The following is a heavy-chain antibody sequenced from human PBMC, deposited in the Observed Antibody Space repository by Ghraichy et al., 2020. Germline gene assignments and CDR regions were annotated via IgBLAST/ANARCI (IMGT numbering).Heavy chain of an antibody. CDR2: ISSGSGSTI. Sequence: GGSLRLSCAASGFTFSNFEMNWVRQAPGKGLEWVSYISSGSGSTIYHVDSVKGRFTISRDNAKNSLYLQMNSLRAEDTGVYYCVKGGYCSGGTCYYLNAFDIWGQGTIVTVSS. CDR1: GFTFSNFE. V-gene: IGHV3-48*03. J-gene: IGHJ3*02. CDR3: VKGGYCSGGTCYYLNAFDI. D-gene: IGHD2-15*01.